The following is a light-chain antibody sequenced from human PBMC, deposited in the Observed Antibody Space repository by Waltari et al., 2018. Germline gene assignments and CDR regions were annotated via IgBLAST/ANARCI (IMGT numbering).Light chain of an antibody. J-gene: IGLJ3*02. CDR2: KGS. Sequence: QTVVTQEPSLSVSPGGTVTLTCALSSGSLSSTSYATWYQQTPGQAPRTLVYKGSSRSYGVSDRFSGSVLGNKAALTITGAQADDESDYYCSVYMGSGIWVFGGGTKLTVL. CDR3: SVYMGSGIWV. V-gene: IGLV8-61*01. CDR1: SGSLSSTSY.